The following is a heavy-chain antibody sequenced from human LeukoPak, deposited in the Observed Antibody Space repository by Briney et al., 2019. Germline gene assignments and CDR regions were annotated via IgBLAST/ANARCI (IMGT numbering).Heavy chain of an antibody. CDR1: GGSFSGYY. V-gene: IGHV4-34*01. D-gene: IGHD2-15*01. CDR3: ARRGRGRPDY. J-gene: IGHJ4*02. Sequence: SETLSLTCAVYGGSFSGYYWSWIRQPPGKGLEWIGEINHSGSTNYNPSLKSRVTISVDTSKNQFSLKLSSVTAADTAVYYCARRGRGRPDYWGQGTLVTDSS. CDR2: INHSGST.